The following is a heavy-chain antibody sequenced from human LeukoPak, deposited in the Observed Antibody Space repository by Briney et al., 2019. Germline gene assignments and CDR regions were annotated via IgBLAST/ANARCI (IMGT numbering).Heavy chain of an antibody. V-gene: IGHV4-39*01. D-gene: IGHD4-23*01. CDR3: ARHRVYGGNSEGWFDP. J-gene: IGHJ5*02. CDR1: GGSISSSSYY. Sequence: PSQTLSLTCTVSGGSISSSSYYWGWIRQPPGKGLEWIGSIYYSGSTYYNPSLKSRVTISVDTSKNQFSLKLSSVTAADTAVYYCARHRVYGGNSEGWFDPWGQGTLVTVSS. CDR2: IYYSGST.